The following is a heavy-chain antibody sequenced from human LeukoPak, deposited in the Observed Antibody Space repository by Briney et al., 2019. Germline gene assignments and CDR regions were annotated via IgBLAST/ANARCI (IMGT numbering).Heavy chain of an antibody. CDR1: GFNFKNYW. CDR3: TKDLTPGGADV. Sequence: GGSLRLSCAASGFNFKNYWMHWVRQAPGKGLEWVAGIMWRSGSTGYGDSVKGRFTISRDNAKKSLYLQMNGLRVEDTAFYYCTKDLTPGGADVWGQGTTVTVSS. CDR2: IMWRSGST. D-gene: IGHD3-10*01. V-gene: IGHV3-9*01. J-gene: IGHJ6*02.